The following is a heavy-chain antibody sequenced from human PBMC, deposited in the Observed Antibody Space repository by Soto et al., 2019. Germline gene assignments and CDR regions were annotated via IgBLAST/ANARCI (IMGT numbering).Heavy chain of an antibody. CDR1: GFTFINYA. J-gene: IGHJ2*01. CDR3: ARKILGSTSRPNYWYFDL. Sequence: VQLLESGGGLVQPGGSLRLSCAGSGFTFINYAMNWVRQVPGKGLEWVSSISGGGDATFFADSVRGRFTISRDNSKNTVTLQMNSLGVDDTAVYYCARKILGSTSRPNYWYFDLWGRGTLVTVSS. V-gene: IGHV3-23*01. CDR2: ISGGGDAT. D-gene: IGHD2-2*01.